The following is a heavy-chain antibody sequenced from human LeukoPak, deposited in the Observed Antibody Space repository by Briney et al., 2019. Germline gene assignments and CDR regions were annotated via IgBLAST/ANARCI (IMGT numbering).Heavy chain of an antibody. Sequence: SETLSLTCSVSGVSITHHFWSWIRQSPGKAWEWIGYISDSGSATYSPSLKSRVTISLDMSKKQFSLNLSSVTPADTAVYFCARSRYATSSYYSVWGPGTLVTVSS. CDR1: GVSITHHF. CDR2: ISDSGSA. CDR3: ARSRYATSSYYSV. D-gene: IGHD3-22*01. J-gene: IGHJ4*02. V-gene: IGHV4-59*11.